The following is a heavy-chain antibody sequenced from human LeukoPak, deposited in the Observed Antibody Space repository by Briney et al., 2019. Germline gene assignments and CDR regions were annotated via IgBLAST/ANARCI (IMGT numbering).Heavy chain of an antibody. CDR2: IYPGDSHT. CDR3: ARQTAGFDY. Sequence: GESLKISCHGSGYXFTNYWLCWVRQMPGKDLEWMGIIYPGDSHTRYSPSFEGQVTISADKSISTAYLQWSSLKASDSAIYFCARQTAGFDYWGQGTLVTVSS. J-gene: IGHJ4*02. D-gene: IGHD2-21*02. V-gene: IGHV5-51*01. CDR1: GYXFTNYW.